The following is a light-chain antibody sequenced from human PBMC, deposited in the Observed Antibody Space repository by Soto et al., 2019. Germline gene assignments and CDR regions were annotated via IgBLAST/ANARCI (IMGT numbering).Light chain of an antibody. CDR1: SSNIGSNT. CDR2: SNN. J-gene: IGLJ1*01. CDR3: AAWDYSLNGISYV. Sequence: QPVLTQPPSASGTPGQRVTISCSGSSSNIGSNTVNWYQQLPGTAPKLLIYSNNQRPSGVPDRFSGSKSGTSASLAISGLQSEDEADYYCAAWDYSLNGISYVFGTGTKLTVL. V-gene: IGLV1-44*01.